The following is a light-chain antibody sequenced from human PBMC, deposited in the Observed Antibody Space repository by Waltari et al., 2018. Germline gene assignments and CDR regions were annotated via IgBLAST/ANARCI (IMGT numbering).Light chain of an antibody. CDR1: TSDVGGYNY. CDR2: QVT. J-gene: IGLJ1*01. CDR3: TSYTSSVTYV. V-gene: IGLV2-14*01. Sequence: QSALTQPASVSGSPGQSITIPCTGTTSDVGGYNYCSWYQQHPGKAPKLMIYQVTNRPSGVSNRFSGSKSGNTASLTISGLQAEDEADYYCTSYTSSVTYVFGTGTKVTVL.